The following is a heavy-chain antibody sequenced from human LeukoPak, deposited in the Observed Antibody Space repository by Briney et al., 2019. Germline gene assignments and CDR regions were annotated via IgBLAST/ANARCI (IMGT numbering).Heavy chain of an antibody. J-gene: IGHJ4*02. D-gene: IGHD6-13*01. V-gene: IGHV3-30*02. CDR1: GFTFNTHS. CDR2: IRYDGSNK. CDR3: AKTAGY. Sequence: QPGGSLRLSCAASGFTFNTHSMNWVRQAPGKGLEWVAFIRYDGSNKYYADSVKGRFTISRDNSKNTLYLQMNSLRAEDTAVYYCAKTAGYWGQGTLVTVSS.